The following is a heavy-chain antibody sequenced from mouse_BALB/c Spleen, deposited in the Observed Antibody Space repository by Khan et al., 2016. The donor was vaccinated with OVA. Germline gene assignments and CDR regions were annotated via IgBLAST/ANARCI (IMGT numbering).Heavy chain of an antibody. CDR2: ISYSGNT. D-gene: IGHD2-4*01. CDR1: GYSITSEFA. J-gene: IGHJ3*01. V-gene: IGHV3-2*02. CDR3: ARKDYYDYDPFPY. Sequence: EVQLVESGPGLVKPSQSLSLTCTVTGYSITSEFAWNWIRQFPGNKLEWMGYISYSGNTRYNPSLKSLISITRDTSRNQFFLQLNSVTTEDTATDYCARKDYYDYDPFPYRGQGTLVTVSA.